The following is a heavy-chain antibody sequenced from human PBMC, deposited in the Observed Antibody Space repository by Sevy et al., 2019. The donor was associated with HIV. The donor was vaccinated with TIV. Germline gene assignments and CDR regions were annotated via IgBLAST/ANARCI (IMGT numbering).Heavy chain of an antibody. D-gene: IGHD2-15*01. CDR3: ARRGILLRGGDYFYYGLDV. V-gene: IGHV5-51*01. CDR2: IFPGDSDT. J-gene: IGHJ6*02. CDR1: GYDFSTYW. Sequence: GESLKISCKGSGYDFSTYWIAWVRQMPGKGLELMGIIFPGDSDTGYSPSFQGQVTISGDKSIRTSYLQWRSLKASDSAIYYCARRGILLRGGDYFYYGLDVWGQGTTVTVSS.